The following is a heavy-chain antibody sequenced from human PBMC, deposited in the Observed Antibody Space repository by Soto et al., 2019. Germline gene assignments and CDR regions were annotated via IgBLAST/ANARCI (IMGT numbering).Heavy chain of an antibody. CDR3: ARNGEPTYYYGSGSSNWFDP. CDR1: GGSISSYY. Sequence: QVQLQESGPGLVKPSETLSLTCTVSGGSISSYYWSWIRQPPGKGLEWIGYIYYSGSTNYNPSLKSRVTISVDTSKNQFSLKLSSATAADTAVYYCARNGEPTYYYGSGSSNWFDPWGQGTLVTVSS. CDR2: IYYSGST. J-gene: IGHJ5*02. D-gene: IGHD3-10*01. V-gene: IGHV4-59*01.